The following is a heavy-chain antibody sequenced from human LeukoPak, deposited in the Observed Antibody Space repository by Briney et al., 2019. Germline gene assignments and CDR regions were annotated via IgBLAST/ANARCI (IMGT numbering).Heavy chain of an antibody. CDR1: GGSISSSSYY. CDR2: IYDSVFT. Sequence: SETLSLTCTVSGGSISSSSYYWGWIRQPPGKGLEWIGYIYDSVFTKYNPSLKSRVTISVDTSKSQFSLRLSSVTAADTAVYYRARHVPYYDSDFSAWGMDVWGQGTTVTVSS. D-gene: IGHD3-16*01. J-gene: IGHJ6*02. CDR3: ARHVPYYDSDFSAWGMDV. V-gene: IGHV4-61*05.